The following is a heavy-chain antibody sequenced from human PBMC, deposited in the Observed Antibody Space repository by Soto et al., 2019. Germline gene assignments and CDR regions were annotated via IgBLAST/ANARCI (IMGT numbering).Heavy chain of an antibody. J-gene: IGHJ4*02. Sequence: SETLSLTCSVSGSSIRNYYWSWIRQPPGKGLEWIGNIYYSVGTNYNPSLKGRVFISVDSSRRQLSLRLNSLTAADTAVYYCTRVGGYYGDYPNFDYWGQGALVTVSS. CDR3: TRVGGYYGDYPNFDY. CDR1: GSSIRNYY. V-gene: IGHV4-59*01. D-gene: IGHD4-17*01. CDR2: IYYSVGT.